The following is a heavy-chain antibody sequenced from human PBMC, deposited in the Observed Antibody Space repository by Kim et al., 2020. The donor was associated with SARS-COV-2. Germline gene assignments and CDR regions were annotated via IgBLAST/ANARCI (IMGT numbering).Heavy chain of an antibody. CDR3: AIRAAARLTHFDY. V-gene: IGHV4-39*01. J-gene: IGHJ4*02. D-gene: IGHD6-13*01. Sequence: YNPSRKSRVTISVDTSKNQFSLKLSSVTAADTAVYYCAIRAAARLTHFDYWGQGTLVTVSS.